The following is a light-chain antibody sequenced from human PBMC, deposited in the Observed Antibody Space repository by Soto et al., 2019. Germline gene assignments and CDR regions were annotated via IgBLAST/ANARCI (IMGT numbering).Light chain of an antibody. CDR3: SSYAGTNNSRV. J-gene: IGLJ1*01. CDR1: NTDVGGYNY. V-gene: IGLV2-8*01. CDR2: EVT. Sequence: QSALTQPPSASGSPGQSVTISCTGTNTDVGGYNYVSWYQQHPGKAPKLMIYEVTKRPSGVPDRFSGSKSGNTASLTVSGLQAEDEAEYYCSSYAGTNNSRVFGPGTKVTVL.